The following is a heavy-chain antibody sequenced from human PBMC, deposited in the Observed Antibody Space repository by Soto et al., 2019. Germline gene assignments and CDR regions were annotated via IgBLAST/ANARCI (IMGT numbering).Heavy chain of an antibody. Sequence: QVQLVESGGGVVQPGRSLRLSCAASGFTFSSYGMHWVRQAPGKGLEWVAVIWYDGSNKYYADSVKGRFTISRDNSKNTLYLQMNSLRAEDTAVYYCVREDIVVVVAATEWYFDLWGRGTLVTVSS. V-gene: IGHV3-33*01. J-gene: IGHJ2*01. CDR1: GFTFSSYG. CDR3: VREDIVVVVAATEWYFDL. CDR2: IWYDGSNK. D-gene: IGHD2-15*01.